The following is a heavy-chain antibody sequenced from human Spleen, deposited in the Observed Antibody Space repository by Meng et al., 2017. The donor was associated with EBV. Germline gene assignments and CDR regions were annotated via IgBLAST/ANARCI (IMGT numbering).Heavy chain of an antibody. CDR2: LNPSRGST. CDR3: ARSICSNDFFN. D-gene: IGHD3-10*02. Sequence: CGGEWTRAWASVDCQCSAARYMCTDIYLQWEAPAPGLGVAWRGRLNPSRGSTDYAQKFQGRVTMTRDTSISTAYMELTSLRSDDTAIYYCARSICSNDFFNWGQGTLVTVSS. J-gene: IGHJ4*02. V-gene: IGHV1-2*06. CDR1: RYMCTDIY.